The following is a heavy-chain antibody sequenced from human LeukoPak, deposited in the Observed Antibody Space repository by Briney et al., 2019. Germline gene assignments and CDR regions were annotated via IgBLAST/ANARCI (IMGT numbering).Heavy chain of an antibody. V-gene: IGHV3-20*04. CDR2: INWKGGTT. CDR3: ARDLVVAGTGFGY. Sequence: PGGSLILSCAASGFTFDNYGMSWVRQAPGKGLEWVSGINWKGGTTGHVDSVKGRFTISRDNAKKSLYLQMNSLRAEDTALYYCARDLVVAGTGFGYWGQGTLVTVSS. CDR1: GFTFDNYG. D-gene: IGHD6-19*01. J-gene: IGHJ4*02.